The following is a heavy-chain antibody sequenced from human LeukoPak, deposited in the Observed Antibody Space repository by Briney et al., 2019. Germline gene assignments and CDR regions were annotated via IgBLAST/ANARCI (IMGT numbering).Heavy chain of an antibody. CDR1: GFTLSNYA. J-gene: IGHJ6*03. Sequence: GGSLRLSCAASGFTLSNYAMSWVRQAPGKGLEWVSAVSGSGAATYYADSVKGRFTISRDNSKNTLYLQMNSLRAEDTAVYYCAKNNDFWSDYWYYFYMDVWGKGTTVTVSS. V-gene: IGHV3-23*01. D-gene: IGHD3-3*01. CDR2: VSGSGAAT. CDR3: AKNNDFWSDYWYYFYMDV.